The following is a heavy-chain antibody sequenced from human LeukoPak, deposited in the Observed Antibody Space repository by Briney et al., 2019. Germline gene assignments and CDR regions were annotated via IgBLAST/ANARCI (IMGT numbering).Heavy chain of an antibody. J-gene: IGHJ6*02. CDR3: ARSSGWYLGNYYYYYGMDV. Sequence: ASVKVSCKASGYTFTSYDINWVRQVTGQGLEWMGWMNPNSGNTGYAQKFQGRVTMTRNTSISTAYMELSSLRSEDTAVYYCARSSGWYLGNYYYYYGMDVWGQGTTVTVSS. CDR2: MNPNSGNT. D-gene: IGHD6-19*01. V-gene: IGHV1-8*01. CDR1: GYTFTSYD.